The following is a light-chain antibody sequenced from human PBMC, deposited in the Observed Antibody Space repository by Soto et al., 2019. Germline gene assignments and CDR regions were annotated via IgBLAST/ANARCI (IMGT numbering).Light chain of an antibody. CDR3: QQYGSSLVT. CDR2: GAS. Sequence: EIVLTQSPGTLSLSPGERATLSCRASQSVSSSYLAWYQQKPGQAPRLLIYGASSRAAGIPDRFSGSGSGTDFTLTISRLEAEDFAVYYCQQYGSSLVTFGQGTRLDIK. J-gene: IGKJ5*01. V-gene: IGKV3-20*01. CDR1: QSVSSSY.